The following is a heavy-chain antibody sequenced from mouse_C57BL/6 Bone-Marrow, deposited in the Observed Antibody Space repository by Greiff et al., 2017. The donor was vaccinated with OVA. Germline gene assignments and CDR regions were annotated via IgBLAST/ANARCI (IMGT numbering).Heavy chain of an antibody. J-gene: IGHJ2*01. CDR3: ASMEFDY. V-gene: IGHV1-18*01. D-gene: IGHD1-1*02. CDR1: GYTFTDYN. CDR2: INPNNGGT. Sequence: EVQVVESGPELVKPGASVKIPCKASGYTFTDYNMDWVKQSHGKSLEWIGDINPNNGGTIYNQKFKGKATLTVDKSSSTAYMELRSLTSEDTAVYYCASMEFDYWGQGTTLTVSS.